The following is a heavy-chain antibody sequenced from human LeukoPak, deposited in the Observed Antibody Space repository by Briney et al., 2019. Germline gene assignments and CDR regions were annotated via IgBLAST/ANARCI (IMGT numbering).Heavy chain of an antibody. CDR2: FSLGGSGTT. CDR1: GASITTYS. V-gene: IGHV4-59*12. Sequence: SETLSLTCIVSGASITTYSWNWLRQSPGKGLEWIGYFSLGGSGTTSYTSSLKSRVTISRDTSKNQLSLKLTSVTAADTAVYYCARLPHSYGGGSRFDYWGQGTLVTVSS. J-gene: IGHJ4*02. CDR3: ARLPHSYGGGSRFDY. D-gene: IGHD5-18*01.